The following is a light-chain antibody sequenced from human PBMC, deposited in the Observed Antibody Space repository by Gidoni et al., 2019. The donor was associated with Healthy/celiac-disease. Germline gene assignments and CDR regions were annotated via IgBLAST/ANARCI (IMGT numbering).Light chain of an antibody. CDR2: KVS. J-gene: IGKJ2*01. CDR1: QSLVHSDGNTY. V-gene: IGKV2-30*02. Sequence: VAMTQSPLSLPVTLGQPASISCRSSQSLVHSDGNTYLNWFQQRPGQSPRRLIYKVSNRDSGVPDRFSGSGSGTDFTLKISRVEAEDVGVYYCMQGTHWYTFGQGTKLEIK. CDR3: MQGTHWYT.